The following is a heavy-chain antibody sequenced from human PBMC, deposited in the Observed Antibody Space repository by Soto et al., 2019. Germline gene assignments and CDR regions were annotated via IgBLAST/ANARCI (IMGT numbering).Heavy chain of an antibody. CDR2: IYSGGDT. Sequence: EVQLVESGGGLVQPGGSLRLSCAASGFTVSSNYMSWVRQAPGKGLEWVSVIYSGGDTYYGDSVKGRFTVSRHNSKNTLYLQTNSLRAEDTAVYYWASGSTCDGGNCYPYRGAFEYWGQGTLVTVSS. CDR3: ASGSTCDGGNCYPYRGAFEY. V-gene: IGHV3-53*04. J-gene: IGHJ4*02. D-gene: IGHD2-21*01. CDR1: GFTVSSNY.